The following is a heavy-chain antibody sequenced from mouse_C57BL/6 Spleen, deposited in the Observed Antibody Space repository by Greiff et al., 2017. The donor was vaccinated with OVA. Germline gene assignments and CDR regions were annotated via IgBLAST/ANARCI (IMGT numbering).Heavy chain of an antibody. CDR3: ASYGNSAWFAY. Sequence: LVESGPELVKPGASVKLSCKASGYTFTSYDINWVKQRHGQGLEWIGWIYSRDGSTKYNETFKGKATLTVDTASSTAYMALHSLTSEDSAVYFCASYGNSAWFAYWGQGTLVTVSA. D-gene: IGHD2-1*01. J-gene: IGHJ3*01. V-gene: IGHV1-85*01. CDR1: GYTFTSYD. CDR2: IYSRDGST.